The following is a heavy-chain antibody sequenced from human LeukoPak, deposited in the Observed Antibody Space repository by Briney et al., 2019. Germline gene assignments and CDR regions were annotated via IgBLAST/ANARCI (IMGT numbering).Heavy chain of an antibody. J-gene: IGHJ4*02. CDR2: IYYSGST. CDR1: GGSISSYY. CDR3: ARGNCSGGSCYSILDY. D-gene: IGHD2-15*01. V-gene: IGHV4-59*12. Sequence: SETLSLTCTVSGGSISSYYWSWIRQPPGKGLEWIGYIYYSGSTNYNPSLKSRVTISVDTSKNQFSLKLSSVTAADTAVYYCARGNCSGGSCYSILDYWGQGTLVTVSS.